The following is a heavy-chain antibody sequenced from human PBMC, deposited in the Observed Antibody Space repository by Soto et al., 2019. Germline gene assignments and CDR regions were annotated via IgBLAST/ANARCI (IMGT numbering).Heavy chain of an antibody. D-gene: IGHD1-26*01. V-gene: IGHV1-3*01. CDR2: INAGNGNT. Sequence: ASVKVSCKSSGYPFTSYGSNWVRQAPGQRLEWMGWINAGNGNTKYSQKFQGRVTITRDTSASTAYMELSSLRSEDTAVYYCARGELTEYLQHWGQGTLVTVSS. CDR1: GYPFTSYG. J-gene: IGHJ1*01. CDR3: ARGELTEYLQH.